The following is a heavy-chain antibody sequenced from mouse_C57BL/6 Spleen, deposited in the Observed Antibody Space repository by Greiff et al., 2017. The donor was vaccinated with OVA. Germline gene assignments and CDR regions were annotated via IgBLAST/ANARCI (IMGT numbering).Heavy chain of an antibody. J-gene: IGHJ4*01. CDR3: ERDGLITTSDYYAMDY. V-gene: IGHV1-64*01. CDR1: GYTFTSYW. D-gene: IGHD1-1*01. CDR2: IHPNSGST. Sequence: QVQLQQPGAELVKPGASVKLSCKASGYTFTSYWMHWVKQRPGQGLEWIGMIHPNSGSTNYNEKFKSKATLTVDKSSSTAYMQLSSLTSEDSAVYYCERDGLITTSDYYAMDYWGQGTSVTVSS.